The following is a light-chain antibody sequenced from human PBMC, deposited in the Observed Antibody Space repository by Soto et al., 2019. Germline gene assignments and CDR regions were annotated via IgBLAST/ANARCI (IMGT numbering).Light chain of an antibody. V-gene: IGLV2-14*01. CDR2: DVT. CDR3: ISYTSTSTVV. CDR1: SSDVGGYNY. J-gene: IGLJ2*01. Sequence: QSAPTQPASVSGSPGQSITISCTGTSSDVGGYNYVSWYQQHPGKAPKIIIYDVTNRPSGVSSRFSGSKSSNTASLTISGRQAEDEADYYCISYTSTSTVVFGGGTKLTVL.